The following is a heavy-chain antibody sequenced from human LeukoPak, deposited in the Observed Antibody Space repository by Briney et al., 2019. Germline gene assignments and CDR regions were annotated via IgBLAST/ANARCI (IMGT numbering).Heavy chain of an antibody. CDR1: GFTFSSYA. V-gene: IGHV3-30*04. Sequence: GGSLRLSCAASGFTFSSYAMHWVRQAPGKGLEWVAVISYDGSNKYYADSVKGRFTISRDNSKNTLYLQMNSLRAEDTAVYYCAKERSLLSTFFDYWGQGTLVTVSS. J-gene: IGHJ4*02. CDR3: AKERSLLSTFFDY. CDR2: ISYDGSNK. D-gene: IGHD2-15*01.